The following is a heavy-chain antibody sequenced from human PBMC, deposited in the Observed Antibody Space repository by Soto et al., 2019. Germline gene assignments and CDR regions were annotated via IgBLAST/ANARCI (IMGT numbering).Heavy chain of an antibody. J-gene: IGHJ4*02. CDR1: GYTFTSYG. CDR3: ARDTSRGEYDY. V-gene: IGHV1-18*01. CDR2: INFYNGNT. Sequence: ASVKVSCKASGYTFTSYGISWVRQAPGQGLEWMGWINFYNGNTNYAQKLQGRVTMTTDTSTSTAYLDLRSLSFDDTAVYFCARDTSRGEYDYWGQGTLVTVSS. D-gene: IGHD3-10*01.